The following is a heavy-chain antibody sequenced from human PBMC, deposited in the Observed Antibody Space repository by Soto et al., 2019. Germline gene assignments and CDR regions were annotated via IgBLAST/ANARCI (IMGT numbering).Heavy chain of an antibody. D-gene: IGHD1-20*01. J-gene: IGHJ6*02. Sequence: GGSLRLSCAASGFTFSSYDMHWVRQATGKGLEWVSAIGTAGDTYYPGSVKGRFTISRENAKNSLYLQMNSLRAGDTAVYHCARMYNWNEGLRYYYYGMDVWGQGTTVTVSS. CDR2: IGTAGDT. CDR1: GFTFSSYD. V-gene: IGHV3-13*04. CDR3: ARMYNWNEGLRYYYYGMDV.